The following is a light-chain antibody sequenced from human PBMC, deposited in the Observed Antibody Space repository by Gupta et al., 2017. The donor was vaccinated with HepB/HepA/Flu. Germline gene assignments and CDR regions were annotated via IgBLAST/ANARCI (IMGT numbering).Light chain of an antibody. CDR3: QQYYSTPQT. CDR2: WAS. J-gene: IGKJ3*01. Sequence: DIVMTQSPDSLAVSLGERATINCKSSQSVLYSSNNKNYLAWYQQKPGQPPKLLIYWASTRESGVPDRFSCSGSGTDFTLTISSLQAEDVAVYYCQQYYSTPQTFGHGTKVDIK. CDR1: QSVLYSSNNKNY. V-gene: IGKV4-1*01.